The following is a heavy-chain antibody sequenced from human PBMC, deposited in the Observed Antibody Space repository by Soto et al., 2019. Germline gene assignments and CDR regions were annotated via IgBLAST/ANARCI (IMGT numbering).Heavy chain of an antibody. Sequence: QVQPVQSGAEVKKPGASVKVSCKTSGHTFTSYAMHWVRQAPGQRLEWMGWINAGNGNTKYSQNFQGRVTITRDTSASTTYMQLNSLRSVDTAVYYCARGVIADIFDYWGQGTLVTVSS. CDR2: INAGNGNT. J-gene: IGHJ4*02. CDR1: GHTFTSYA. D-gene: IGHD2-15*01. V-gene: IGHV1-3*01. CDR3: ARGVIADIFDY.